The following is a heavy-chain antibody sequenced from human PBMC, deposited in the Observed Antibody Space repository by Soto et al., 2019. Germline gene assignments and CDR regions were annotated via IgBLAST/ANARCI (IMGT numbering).Heavy chain of an antibody. D-gene: IGHD3-3*01. J-gene: IGHJ4*02. V-gene: IGHV3-74*01. Sequence: EVQLVESGGGLVQPGGSLRLSCAASGFTFSSYWMHWVRQAPGKGLVWVSRINSDGSSTSYADSVKGRFTISRDNAKNTLYLQMNSLRAEDTAVYYCARCPSGGFLEWLYDYWGQGTLVTVSS. CDR2: INSDGSST. CDR1: GFTFSSYW. CDR3: ARCPSGGFLEWLYDY.